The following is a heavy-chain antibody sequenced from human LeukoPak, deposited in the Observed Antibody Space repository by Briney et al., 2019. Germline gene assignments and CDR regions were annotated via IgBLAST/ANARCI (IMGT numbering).Heavy chain of an antibody. J-gene: IGHJ6*02. CDR1: GFTVSSNY. Sequence: GGSQRLTCAASGFTVSSNYMIWVRQAPGKGLECVSLLYGGGSTYYADSVKGRFTISRHNSKNTLYLQMNSLRAEDTAVYFFFKQKTAYDILTGYYRATYYYGMDVWGQGTTVTVSS. D-gene: IGHD3-9*01. V-gene: IGHV3-53*04. CDR2: LYGGGST. CDR3: FKQKTAYDILTGYYRATYYYGMDV.